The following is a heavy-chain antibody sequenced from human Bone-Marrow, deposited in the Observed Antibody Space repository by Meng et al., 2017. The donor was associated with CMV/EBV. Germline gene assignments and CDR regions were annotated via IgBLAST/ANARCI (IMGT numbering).Heavy chain of an antibody. D-gene: IGHD5/OR15-5a*01. CDR2: INPDSDYI. CDR1: GFTFKTFT. CDR3: ASGRLSTLHDAFDI. V-gene: IGHV3-21*06. Sequence: GESLKISCAASGFTFKTFTMSWVRQAPGKGLEWVSSINPDSDYIYSADSLKGRFTISRDNAKNSVYLRMSGLRVEDTAVYYCASGRLSTLHDAFDIWGQGTLVTVSS. J-gene: IGHJ3*02.